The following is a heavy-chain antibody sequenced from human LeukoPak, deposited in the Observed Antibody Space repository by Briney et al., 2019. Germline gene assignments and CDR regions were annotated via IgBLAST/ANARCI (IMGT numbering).Heavy chain of an antibody. Sequence: SETLSLTCAVYGGSFSGYYWSWIRQPPGKGLEWIGYIYYSGSTNYNPSLKSRVTISVDTSKNQFSLKLSSVTAADTAVYYCARAYNWNGYYYYMDVWGKGTTVTVSS. CDR1: GGSFSGYY. D-gene: IGHD1-20*01. CDR3: ARAYNWNGYYYYMDV. V-gene: IGHV4-59*01. J-gene: IGHJ6*03. CDR2: IYYSGST.